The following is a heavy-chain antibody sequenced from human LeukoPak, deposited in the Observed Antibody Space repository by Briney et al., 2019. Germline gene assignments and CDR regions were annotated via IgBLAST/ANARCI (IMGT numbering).Heavy chain of an antibody. CDR1: GFTFSDYG. V-gene: IGHV3-30*02. D-gene: IGHD4-23*01. CDR3: AKGDNSNHPDY. J-gene: IGHJ4*02. Sequence: GGSLRLSCVASGFTFSDYGMHWVRQAPGKGLEWVAFIRFDGGYKYYADSVKGRFTISRDNSKNTLYLQMNGLRAEDTAVYYCAKGDNSNHPDYWGQGTLVTVSS. CDR2: IRFDGGYK.